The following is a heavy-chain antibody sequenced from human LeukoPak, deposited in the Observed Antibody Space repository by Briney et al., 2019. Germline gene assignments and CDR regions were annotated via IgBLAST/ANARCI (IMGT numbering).Heavy chain of an antibody. V-gene: IGHV3-53*01. D-gene: IGHD3-3*01. Sequence: GGSLSLSCAASGFTVSSNYMSWVRQAPGKGLEWVSVIYSGGSTYYADSVKGRFTISRDNSKNTLYLQMNSLRAEDTAVYYCARVGDFWSGYYPPFDYWGQGTLVTVSS. CDR2: IYSGGST. J-gene: IGHJ4*02. CDR1: GFTVSSNY. CDR3: ARVGDFWSGYYPPFDY.